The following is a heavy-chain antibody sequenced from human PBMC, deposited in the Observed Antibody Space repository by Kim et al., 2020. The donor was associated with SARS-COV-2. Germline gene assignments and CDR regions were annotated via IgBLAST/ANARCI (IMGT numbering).Heavy chain of an antibody. D-gene: IGHD1-20*01. V-gene: IGHV3-21*01. Sequence: IYDAAPVRGRFTISRDNAKNSLYLQMNSLRAEDTAVYYCARDNMKGDITYWGQGTLVTVSS. J-gene: IGHJ4*02. CDR3: ARDNMKGDITY. CDR2: I.